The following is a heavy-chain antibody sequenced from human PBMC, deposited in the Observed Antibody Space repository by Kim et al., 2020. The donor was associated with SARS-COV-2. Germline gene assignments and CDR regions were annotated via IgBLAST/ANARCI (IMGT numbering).Heavy chain of an antibody. CDR1: GGSISSSSYY. J-gene: IGHJ6*02. D-gene: IGHD3-22*01. V-gene: IGHV4-39*07. CDR2: IYYSGST. Sequence: SETLSLTCTVSGGSISSSSYYWGWIRQPPGKGLEWIGSIYYSGSTYYNPSLKSRVTISVDTSKNQFSLKLSSVTAADTAVYYCAREGYYYDSRGMDVWGQGTTVTVSS. CDR3: AREGYYYDSRGMDV.